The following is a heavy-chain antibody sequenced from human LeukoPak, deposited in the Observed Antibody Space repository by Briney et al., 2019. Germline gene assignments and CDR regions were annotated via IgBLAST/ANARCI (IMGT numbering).Heavy chain of an antibody. CDR2: ISYDGSNK. CDR1: GFVFSSYW. J-gene: IGHJ6*02. D-gene: IGHD5-12*01. Sequence: GGSLRLSCAASGFVFSSYWMHWVRQAPGKGLEWVAVISYDGSNKYYADSVKGRFTISRDNSKNTLYLQMNSLRAEDTAVYYCAKALRVATILSFYYYGMDVWGQGTTVTVSS. CDR3: AKALRVATILSFYYYGMDV. V-gene: IGHV3-30*18.